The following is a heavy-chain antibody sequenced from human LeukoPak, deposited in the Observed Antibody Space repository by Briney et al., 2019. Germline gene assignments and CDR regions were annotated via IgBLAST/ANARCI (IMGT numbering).Heavy chain of an antibody. V-gene: IGHV1-2*02. CDR2: INPSSGGT. CDR3: ARDGDVDIVATLPDY. D-gene: IGHD5-12*01. J-gene: IGHJ4*02. CDR1: GYTFTGYY. Sequence: ASVKVSCKASGYTFTGYYMHWVRQAPGQGLEWMGWINPSSGGTNYAQKFQGRVTMTRDTSISTAYMELSRLRSDDTAVYYCARDGDVDIVATLPDYWGQGTLVTVSS.